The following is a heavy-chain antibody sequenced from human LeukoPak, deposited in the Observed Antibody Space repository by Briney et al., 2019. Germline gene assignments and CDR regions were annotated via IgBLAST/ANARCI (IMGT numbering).Heavy chain of an antibody. D-gene: IGHD1-26*01. CDR2: ISHDGSTK. V-gene: IGHV3-30-3*01. CDR3: AREGTTGSYADY. J-gene: IGHJ4*02. Sequence: PGGSLRLSCVVSGFTFSNYAMHWVRQVPGKGLEWVAVISHDGSTKYYADSVKDRFFISRDNSMTTLYVQMNSLRIEDTAVYYCAREGTTGSYADYWGQGTLGAVSS. CDR1: GFTFSNYA.